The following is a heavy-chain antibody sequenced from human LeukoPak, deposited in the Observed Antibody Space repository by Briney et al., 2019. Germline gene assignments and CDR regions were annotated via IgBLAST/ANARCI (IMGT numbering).Heavy chain of an antibody. Sequence: RPSETLSLTCTVSGASIRSGDYYWSWIRQPPGKGLEWIGYIYGSGSTYYNPSLKSRITISVDTSENRFSLKLSSVTATDTAVYYCARDCSGGSCYGAFDIWGQGTMVTVSS. CDR2: IYGSGST. V-gene: IGHV4-30-4*01. CDR3: ARDCSGGSCYGAFDI. CDR1: GASIRSGDYY. D-gene: IGHD2-15*01. J-gene: IGHJ3*02.